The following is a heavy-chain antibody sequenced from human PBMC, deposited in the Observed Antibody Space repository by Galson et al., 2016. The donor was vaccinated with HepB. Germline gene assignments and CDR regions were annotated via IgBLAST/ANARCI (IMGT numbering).Heavy chain of an antibody. CDR1: GGTFRSFG. CDR2: IIPMFGTA. V-gene: IGHV1-69*13. Sequence: SVKVSCKASGGTFRSFGISWVRQALGQGLEWMGGIIPMFGTANYAERFQDRVTITADESTSTAYMELSSLSSEDTAVYYCARVTDAFDIWGQGTMVTVSS. J-gene: IGHJ3*02. CDR3: ARVTDAFDI. D-gene: IGHD3-16*01.